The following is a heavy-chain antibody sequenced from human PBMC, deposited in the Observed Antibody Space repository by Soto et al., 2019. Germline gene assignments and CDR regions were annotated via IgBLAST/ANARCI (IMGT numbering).Heavy chain of an antibody. V-gene: IGHV4-34*01. J-gene: IGHJ4*02. CDR1: GGSFSDYI. CDR3: ARGLISGSHYSGGWYYFDS. Sequence: SETLSLTCDVYGGSFSDYIWTWIRQTPGKGLQWIGQINHSGSAKYNPSLKSRVTISVHTSSSQFSLELSSVTAADTAVYYCARGLISGSHYSGGWYYFDSWGQGTQVTVSS. D-gene: IGHD1-26*01. CDR2: INHSGSA.